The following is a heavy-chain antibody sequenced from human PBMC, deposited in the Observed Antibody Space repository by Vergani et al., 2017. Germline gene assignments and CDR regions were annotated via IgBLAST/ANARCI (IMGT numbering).Heavy chain of an antibody. V-gene: IGHV3-73*02. CDR2: IRSKANSYAT. D-gene: IGHD6-13*01. CDR1: GFTFSGSA. CDR3: TGQKAAAGTPYYYYMDV. J-gene: IGHJ6*03. Sequence: EVQLVESGGGLVQPGGSLKLSCAASGFTFSGSAMHWVRQASGKGLEWVGRIRSKANSYATAYAASVKGRFTISRDDSKNTAYLQMNSLKTEDTAVYYCTGQKAAAGTPYYYYMDVWGKGTTVTVSS.